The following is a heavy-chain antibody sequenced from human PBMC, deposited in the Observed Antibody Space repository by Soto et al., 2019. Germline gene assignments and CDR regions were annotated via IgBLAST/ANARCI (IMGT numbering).Heavy chain of an antibody. Sequence: QVQLVQSGAEVKKPGSSVKVSCKASGGTFSSYAISWVRQAPGQGLEWMGGIIPIFGTANYAQKFQGRVTITADESTSTAYMELSSLRSEDTAVYYCESRGEYYDSSGYYGYFDYWGQGTLVTVSS. CDR2: IIPIFGTA. D-gene: IGHD3-22*01. CDR3: ESRGEYYDSSGYYGYFDY. J-gene: IGHJ4*02. CDR1: GGTFSSYA. V-gene: IGHV1-69*12.